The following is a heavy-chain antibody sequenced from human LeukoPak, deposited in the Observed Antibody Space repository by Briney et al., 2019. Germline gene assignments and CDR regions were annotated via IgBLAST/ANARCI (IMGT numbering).Heavy chain of an antibody. CDR3: ASDEDTPVGYYYYGMDV. Sequence: GGSLRLSCAASGFTFSSYSMNWVRQAPGKGLEWVSSMSSSSSYIYYADSVKGRFTISRDNAKNSLYLQMNSLRAEDTAVYYCASDEDTPVGYYYYGMDVWGQGTTVTVSS. CDR2: MSSSSSYI. J-gene: IGHJ6*02. D-gene: IGHD3-16*01. V-gene: IGHV3-21*01. CDR1: GFTFSSYS.